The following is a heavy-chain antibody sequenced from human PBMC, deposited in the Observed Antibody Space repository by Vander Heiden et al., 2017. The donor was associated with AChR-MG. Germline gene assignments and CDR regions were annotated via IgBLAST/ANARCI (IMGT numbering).Heavy chain of an antibody. D-gene: IGHD2-21*02. V-gene: IGHV3-74*01. CDR1: GFTFSSYW. J-gene: IGHJ4*02. CDR2: SNSDGGST. CDR3: ARGDLKKCS. Sequence: EAQPGESGVGLVQPGGSLSLCCAAYGFTFSSYWMHWVRQAPGQGLVWLSRSNSDGGSTSYADSVNGRFTIPRDTGKNTLYVRMDIRRAEDTAVYYCARGDLKKCSWGQGTLVTVSS.